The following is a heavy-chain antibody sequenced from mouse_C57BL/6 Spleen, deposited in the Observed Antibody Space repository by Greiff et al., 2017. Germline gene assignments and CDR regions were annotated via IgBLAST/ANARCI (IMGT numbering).Heavy chain of an antibody. CDR3: ARDDGNYFDY. V-gene: IGHV3-6*01. J-gene: IGHJ2*01. CDR1: GYSITSGYY. Sequence: ESGPGLVKPCHSLSLTCSVTGYSITSGYYWNWIRQFPGNKLEWMGYINYDGSNNDNPSLKNRISITRNTSKNQFFLKLNSVTTEDTATYYCARDDGNYFDYWGQGTTLTVSS. D-gene: IGHD2-3*01. CDR2: INYDGSN.